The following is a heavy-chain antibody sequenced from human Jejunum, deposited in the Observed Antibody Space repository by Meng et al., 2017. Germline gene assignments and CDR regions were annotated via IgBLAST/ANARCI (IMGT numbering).Heavy chain of an antibody. D-gene: IGHD6-13*01. CDR3: ARDLLGPAIAATGWFDP. CDR2: FHHTVNI. V-gene: IGHV4-4*02. CDR1: GASISDNNG. Sequence: RPKVCGLGLGKPLGTLSRTCAASGASISDNNGWSWVRQAPRKGLGWIGEFHHTVNINYNPSLRSRVTMSLDKPKNQFSLEVTSVTAADTAVYYCARDLLGPAIAATGWFDPWGQGTLVTVSS. J-gene: IGHJ5*02.